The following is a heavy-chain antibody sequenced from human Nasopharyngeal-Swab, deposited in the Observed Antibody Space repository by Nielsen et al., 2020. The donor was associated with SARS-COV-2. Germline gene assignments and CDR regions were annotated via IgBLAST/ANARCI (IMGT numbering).Heavy chain of an antibody. CDR3: ASPQGSSGHYYMDV. Sequence: WIRQPRGEGLEWIGEIYHSGSTNYNPSLKSRVTISVDKSKNQFSLKLSSVTAADTAVYYCASPQGSSGHYYMDVWGKGTTVTVSS. CDR2: IYHSGST. D-gene: IGHD3-22*01. J-gene: IGHJ6*03. V-gene: IGHV4-4*02.